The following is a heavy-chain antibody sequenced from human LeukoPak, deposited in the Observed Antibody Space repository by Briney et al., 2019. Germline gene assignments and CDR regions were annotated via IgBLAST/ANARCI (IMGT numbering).Heavy chain of an antibody. CDR2: INHSGSA. V-gene: IGHV4-34*01. CDR3: ARVLYSGGSFLDY. D-gene: IGHD2-15*01. Sequence: SETLSLTCAVYGGSFSRYYWTWIRQPPGKGLEWIGEINHSGSANYNPSLKSRVTISVDASKSQFSLKLSSVTAADTAVYYCARVLYSGGSFLDYWGQGTLVTVSS. CDR1: GGSFSRYY. J-gene: IGHJ4*02.